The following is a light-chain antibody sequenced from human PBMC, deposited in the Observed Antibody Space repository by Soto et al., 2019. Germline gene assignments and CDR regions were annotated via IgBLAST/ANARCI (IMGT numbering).Light chain of an antibody. J-gene: IGKJ1*01. Sequence: DVQMTQSPSSLFGSVGGRVSITCSASQAISSWLYWYQQKPGKAPKLLIYKASTLKSGVPSRFSGSGSGTEFTLTISRLQPDDFALYYCQPHNSYSEGFGQGTKVDIK. CDR3: QPHNSYSEG. V-gene: IGKV1-5*03. CDR2: KAS. CDR1: QAISSW.